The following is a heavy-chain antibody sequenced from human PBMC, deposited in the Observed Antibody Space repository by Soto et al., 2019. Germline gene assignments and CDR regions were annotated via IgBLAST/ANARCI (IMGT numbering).Heavy chain of an antibody. CDR3: SKDWGQLRYYFDY. V-gene: IGHV3-30*18. CDR2: ISSDGSNK. J-gene: IGHJ4*02. Sequence: GGSLRLSCVASGFTFSSYGMHWVRQAPGKGLEWVSVISSDGSNKYYADSVKGRFTISRDNSKNTLDLQMNSLRVDDTAVYYGSKDWGQLRYYFDYWGQGTLVTVSS. CDR1: GFTFSSYG. D-gene: IGHD3-16*01.